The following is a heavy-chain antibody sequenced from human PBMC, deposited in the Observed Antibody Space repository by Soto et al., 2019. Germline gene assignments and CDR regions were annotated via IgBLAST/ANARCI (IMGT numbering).Heavy chain of an antibody. D-gene: IGHD3-16*01. CDR1: SGSFSGYY. CDR3: ARHGGYYFDY. CDR2: IYHGLSI. Sequence: QVQLQQWGAGLLKPSETLSLTCAVYSGSFSGYYWTWISQPPGKGLEWIGEIYHGLSIVYNPSLKSRVTISGDSSKNQFSLKLSSVTAADTAVYYCARHGGYYFDYWGQGTLVTVSS. J-gene: IGHJ4*02. V-gene: IGHV4-34*01.